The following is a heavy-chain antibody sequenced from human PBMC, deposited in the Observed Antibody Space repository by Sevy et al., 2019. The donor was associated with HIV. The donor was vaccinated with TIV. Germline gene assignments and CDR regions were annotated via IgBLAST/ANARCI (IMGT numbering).Heavy chain of an antibody. CDR1: GGSISGYY. Sequence: SETLSLTCSVSGGSISGYYWSWIRQPPGKGLEWIGFVFYTGSTNYNPSLESRVTMSVDMSKNQFSLKLSSVTAAGTAVYFCARGREELALNWFDPWGQGTLVPVS. J-gene: IGHJ5*02. D-gene: IGHD1-26*01. CDR3: ARGREELALNWFDP. CDR2: VFYTGST. V-gene: IGHV4-59*01.